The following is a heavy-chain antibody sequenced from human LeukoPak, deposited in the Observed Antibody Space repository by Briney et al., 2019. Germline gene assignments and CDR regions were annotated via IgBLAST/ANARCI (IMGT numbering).Heavy chain of an antibody. CDR3: AREKIAARKSYYYYSMDV. D-gene: IGHD6-6*01. V-gene: IGHV3-33*01. CDR1: GFTFSSYG. CDR2: IWYDGSNK. Sequence: GRSLRLSCAASGFTFSSYGMHWVRQAPGKGLEWVAVIWYDGSNKYYADSVKGRFTISRDNSKNTLYLQMNSLRAEDTTVYYCAREKIAARKSYYYYSMDVWGQGTTVTVSS. J-gene: IGHJ6*02.